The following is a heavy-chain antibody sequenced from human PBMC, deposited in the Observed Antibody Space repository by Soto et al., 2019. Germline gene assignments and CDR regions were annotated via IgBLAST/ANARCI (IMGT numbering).Heavy chain of an antibody. CDR2: INHSGST. CDR1: GGSFSCYY. Sequence: PSETLSLTCAVYGGSFSCYYWSWIRQPPGKGLEWIGEINHSGSTNYNPSLKSRVTISVDTSKNQFSLKLSSVTAADTAVYYCARXSGSGWHSYYYYYGMDVWGQGTTVTVSS. V-gene: IGHV4-34*01. D-gene: IGHD6-19*01. J-gene: IGHJ6*02. CDR3: ARXSGSGWHSYYYYYGMDV.